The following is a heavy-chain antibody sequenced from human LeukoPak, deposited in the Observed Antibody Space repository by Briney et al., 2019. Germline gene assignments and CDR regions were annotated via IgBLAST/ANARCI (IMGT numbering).Heavy chain of an antibody. CDR3: AADRTVVPHPLDAFDI. D-gene: IGHD4-23*01. Sequence: ASVKVSCKASGYTFTSYDINWVRQATGQGLEWMGWMNPNSGNTGYAQKFQGRVTITRNTSISTAYMELSSLRSEDTAVYYCAADRTVVPHPLDAFDIWGQGTMVTVSS. CDR2: MNPNSGNT. V-gene: IGHV1-8*03. CDR1: GYTFTSYD. J-gene: IGHJ3*02.